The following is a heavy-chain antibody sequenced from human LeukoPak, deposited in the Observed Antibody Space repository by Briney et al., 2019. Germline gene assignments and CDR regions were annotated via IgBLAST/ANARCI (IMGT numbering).Heavy chain of an antibody. CDR3: ARRLHQLPIDY. D-gene: IGHD2-2*01. CDR1: GGSFSGYY. Sequence: PSETLSLTCAVYGGSFSGYYWSWVRQSPWKGLEWIGEINHSGSTNYNPSLKSRVTISVDTSKNQFSLKVRSVTAADTAIYYCARRLHQLPIDYWGQGTLVTVSS. J-gene: IGHJ4*02. CDR2: INHSGST. V-gene: IGHV4-34*01.